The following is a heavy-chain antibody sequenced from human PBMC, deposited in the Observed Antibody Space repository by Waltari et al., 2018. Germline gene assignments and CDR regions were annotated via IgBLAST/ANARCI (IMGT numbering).Heavy chain of an antibody. CDR1: GFTFTNHW. CDR2: RKQDVREK. D-gene: IGHD2-21*02. CDR3: ARGVTTVEY. Sequence: EVQLVESGGGLVQPGGSLRLSCSGSGFTFTNHWMSWVRQAPGKGPEWVGRRKQDVREKYYVDSMKGRFTISRDNAKNSLSLQMDSLRAEDTAVYFCARGVTTVEYWGQGTLVTVSS. J-gene: IGHJ4*02. V-gene: IGHV3-7*04.